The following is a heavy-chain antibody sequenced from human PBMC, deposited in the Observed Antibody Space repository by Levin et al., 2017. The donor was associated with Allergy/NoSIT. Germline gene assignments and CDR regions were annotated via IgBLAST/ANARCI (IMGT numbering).Heavy chain of an antibody. CDR2: INPNSGGT. CDR1: GYTFTGYY. V-gene: IGHV1-2*02. D-gene: IGHD2-2*01. CDR3: ARRRTGYCSSTSCRQGAFDI. J-gene: IGHJ3*02. Sequence: ASVKVSCKASGYTFTGYYMHWVRQAPGQGLEWMGWINPNSGGTNYAQKFQGRVTMTRDTSISTAYMELSRLRSDDTAVYYCARRRTGYCSSTSCRQGAFDIWGQGTMVTVSS.